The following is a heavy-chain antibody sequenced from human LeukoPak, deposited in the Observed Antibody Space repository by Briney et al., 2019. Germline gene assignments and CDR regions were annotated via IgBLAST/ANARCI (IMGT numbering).Heavy chain of an antibody. J-gene: IGHJ4*02. V-gene: IGHV1-69*13. D-gene: IGHD4-23*01. CDR3: ARGWIAETTVVTPYNY. Sequence: GASVKVSCKASGGTFSNYAVNWVRQAPGQGLEWMGGIIPIFGTAHYAQKSQGRVTITADESTSTAYMQLSSLRSEDTAVYYCARGWIAETTVVTPYNYWGQGTLVTVSS. CDR2: IIPIFGTA. CDR1: GGTFSNYA.